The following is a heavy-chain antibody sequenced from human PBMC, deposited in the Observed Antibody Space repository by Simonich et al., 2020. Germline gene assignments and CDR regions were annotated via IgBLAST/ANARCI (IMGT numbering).Heavy chain of an antibody. V-gene: IGHV4-34*01. CDR2: INHRRIT. D-gene: IGHD6-13*01. Sequence: QVQLQQWGAGLLKPSETLSLTCAVYGGSFSGYYWSWIRQPPGKGLEWIVEINHRRITNYTPSLKSRVTISVDTSKNQFSLKLSSVTAADTAVYYCARGLRVAAAGTAFQHWGQGTLVTVSS. CDR3: ARGLRVAAAGTAFQH. J-gene: IGHJ1*01. CDR1: GGSFSGYY.